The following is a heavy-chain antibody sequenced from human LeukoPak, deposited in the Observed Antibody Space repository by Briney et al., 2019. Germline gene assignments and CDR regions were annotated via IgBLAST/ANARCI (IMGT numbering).Heavy chain of an antibody. CDR3: AREQLWFGELLAPHNWFDP. CDR1: GYTFTSYA. V-gene: IGHV7-4-1*02. D-gene: IGHD3-10*01. Sequence: GASVTVSCTASGYTFTSYAMNWVRQAPGQGLEWMGWINTNTGNPTYAQGFTGRFVFSLDTSVSTAYLQISSLKAEDTAVYYCAREQLWFGELLAPHNWFDPWGQGTLVTVSS. J-gene: IGHJ5*02. CDR2: INTNTGNP.